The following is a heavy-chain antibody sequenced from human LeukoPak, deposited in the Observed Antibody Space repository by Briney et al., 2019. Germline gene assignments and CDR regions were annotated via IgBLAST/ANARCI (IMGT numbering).Heavy chain of an antibody. V-gene: IGHV3-33*01. CDR1: RFTFSSYG. D-gene: IGHD3-22*01. Sequence: GGSLRLSCAASRFTFSSYGMHWVRQAPGKGLEWVAVIWYDGSNKYYADSVKGRFTISRDNSKNTLYLQMNSLRAEDTAVYYCASDTYYYDSSGYYFFDYWGQGTLVTVSS. CDR3: ASDTYYYDSSGYYFFDY. CDR2: IWYDGSNK. J-gene: IGHJ4*02.